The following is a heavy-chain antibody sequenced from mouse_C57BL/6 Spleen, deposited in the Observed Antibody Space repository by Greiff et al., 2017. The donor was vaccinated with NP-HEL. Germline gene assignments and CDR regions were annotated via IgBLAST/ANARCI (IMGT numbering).Heavy chain of an antibody. J-gene: IGHJ3*01. Sequence: VQLQQPGAELVMPGASVKLSCKASGYTFTSYWMHWVKQRPGQGLEWIGEIDPSDSYTNYNQKFKGKSTLTVDKSSSTAYMQLSSLTSEDSAVYYCAVRYSWFAYWGQGTLVTVSA. CDR3: AVRYSWFAY. CDR2: IDPSDSYT. CDR1: GYTFTSYW. V-gene: IGHV1-69*01. D-gene: IGHD1-1*01.